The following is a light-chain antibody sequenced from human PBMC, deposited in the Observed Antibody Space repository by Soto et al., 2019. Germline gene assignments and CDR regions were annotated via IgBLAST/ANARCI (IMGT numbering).Light chain of an antibody. CDR2: GAS. V-gene: IGKV3-20*01. J-gene: IGKJ5*01. CDR3: QQYGSSIT. CDR1: QSVSSY. Sequence: EIVLRQSPGTLSLSPGERATLSCRASQSVSSYLLWYQQKPGQAPRLLIYGASSRATGIPDMFSGSGSGTDFTLTISRLEPEDFAVYYCQQYGSSITFGQGTRLEIK.